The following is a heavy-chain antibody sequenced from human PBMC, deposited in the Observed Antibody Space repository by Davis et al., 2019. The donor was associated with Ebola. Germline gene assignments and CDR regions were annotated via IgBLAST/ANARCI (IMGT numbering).Heavy chain of an antibody. D-gene: IGHD2-8*01. Sequence: MPSETLSLTCTVSGGSISSYYWSWIRQPPGKGLEWIGYIYYRGPSNYNPSLKSRVTMSVDTSKNQFSLKLRSVTAADTAVYYCARVLGYCTNGVCYGRFDPWGQGTLVTVSS. V-gene: IGHV4-59*01. CDR2: IYYRGPS. J-gene: IGHJ5*02. CDR1: GGSISSYY. CDR3: ARVLGYCTNGVCYGRFDP.